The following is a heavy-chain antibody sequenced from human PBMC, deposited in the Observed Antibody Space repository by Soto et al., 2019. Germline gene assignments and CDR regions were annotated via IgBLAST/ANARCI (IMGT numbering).Heavy chain of an antibody. J-gene: IGHJ3*02. D-gene: IGHD4-17*01. CDR3: ARPGGAGLDAFDI. V-gene: IGHV4-39*01. Sequence: QLQLQESGPGLVKPSETLSLTCTVSGGSISSSSYYWGWIRQPPGKGLEWIGSMYYSGSTYYIPSLKSRVTISVDTSKNQFSLKLSSVTAADTAVYYCARPGGAGLDAFDIWGQGTMVTVSS. CDR1: GGSISSSSYY. CDR2: MYYSGST.